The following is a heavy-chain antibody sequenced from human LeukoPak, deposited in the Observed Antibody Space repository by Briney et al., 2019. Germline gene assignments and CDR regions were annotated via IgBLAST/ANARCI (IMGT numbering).Heavy chain of an antibody. CDR2: INRGVGST. CDR3: AKGLSGSQARIFEI. CDR1: GFTFGIYD. J-gene: IGHJ6*03. Sequence: PGGSLRLSCAASGFTFGIYDLSWVRQAPGKGLECVSAINRGVGSTYYADSVKGRFTISRDNSKNTLYLQMNSLRAEDTAVYYCAKGLSGSQARIFEIWGKG. D-gene: IGHD3-3*01. V-gene: IGHV3-23*01.